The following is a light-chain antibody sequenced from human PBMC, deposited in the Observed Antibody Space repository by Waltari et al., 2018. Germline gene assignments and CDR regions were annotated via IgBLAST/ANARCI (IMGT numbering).Light chain of an antibody. Sequence: DIQITQSPSTLSASVGDTIPITCRASQSISNYLALYQQQPGKAPKLLVYKASSSGSGVPSRFSGSGAGTEFTLTISSLQPDDFATGDGQQYNTYASFGQGTKLEIK. J-gene: IGKJ2*03. CDR3: QQYNTYAS. CDR2: KAS. CDR1: QSISNY. V-gene: IGKV1-5*03.